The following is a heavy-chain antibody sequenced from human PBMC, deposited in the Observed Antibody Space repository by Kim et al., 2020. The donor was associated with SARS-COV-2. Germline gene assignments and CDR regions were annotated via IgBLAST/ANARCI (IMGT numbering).Heavy chain of an antibody. D-gene: IGHD1-26*01. CDR2: IYYSGST. CDR3: ATPNRGSYSFDY. Sequence: SETLSLTCTVSGGSISSSSYYWGWIRQPPGKGLEWIGSIYYSGSTYYNPSLKSRVTISVDTSKNQFSLKLSSVTAADTAVYYCATPNRGSYSFDYWGQGTRVTVSS. J-gene: IGHJ4*02. V-gene: IGHV4-39*01. CDR1: GGSISSSSYY.